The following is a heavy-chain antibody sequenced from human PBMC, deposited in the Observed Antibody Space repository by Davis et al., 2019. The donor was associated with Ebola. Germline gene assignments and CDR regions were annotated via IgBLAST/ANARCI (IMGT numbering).Heavy chain of an antibody. CDR2: ISYDGSNK. CDR3: ARAREGGAVAPDAFDI. CDR1: GFTFSSYA. D-gene: IGHD6-19*01. Sequence: GESLKISCAASGFTFSSYAMHWVRQAPGKGLEWVAVISYDGSNKYYADSVRGRFTISRDNSKNTLYLQMNSLRAEDTALYYCARAREGGAVAPDAFDIWGQGTMVTVSS. V-gene: IGHV3-30-3*01. J-gene: IGHJ3*02.